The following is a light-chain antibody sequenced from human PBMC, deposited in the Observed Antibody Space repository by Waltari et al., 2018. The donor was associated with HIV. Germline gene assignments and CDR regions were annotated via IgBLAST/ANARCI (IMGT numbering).Light chain of an antibody. V-gene: IGLV2-11*01. J-gene: IGLJ3*02. CDR3: CSYAGRYSWV. CDR2: DVS. CDR1: SSDVGGYNY. Sequence: QSALTQPRSVSGSPGQSVTISCTGTSSDVGGYNYVSWYQQHPGKAPKLIIYDVSERPSGVPARFSGLKSDNTASLTISGLQADDEADYYCCSYAGRYSWVFGGGTKLTVL.